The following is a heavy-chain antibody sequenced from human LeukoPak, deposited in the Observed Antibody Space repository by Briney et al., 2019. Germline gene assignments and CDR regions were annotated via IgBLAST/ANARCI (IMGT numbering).Heavy chain of an antibody. D-gene: IGHD2-2*01. CDR2: ISYDGSNK. Sequence: GGSLRLSCAASGFTFTSYALHWVRQAPGKGLEWVAVISYDGSNKYYADSVKGRFTTSRDNSKNTVSLQMNSLRAEDTAVYYRARDAADCSSTSCSYYYFDYWGQGTLVTVSS. CDR1: GFTFTSYA. CDR3: ARDAADCSSTSCSYYYFDY. V-gene: IGHV3-30-3*01. J-gene: IGHJ4*02.